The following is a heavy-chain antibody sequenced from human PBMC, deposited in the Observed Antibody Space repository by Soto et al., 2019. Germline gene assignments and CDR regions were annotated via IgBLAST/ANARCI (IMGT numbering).Heavy chain of an antibody. Sequence: GGSLRLSCTTSGFTFGDYALSWVRQAPGKGLEWVGFIRRNAYGGTTDYAASVKGRFTISRDDSKSIAYLQMNSLRTEDTALYYCTRASSVDFDFWGQGTLVTVSS. V-gene: IGHV3-49*04. J-gene: IGHJ4*02. CDR3: TRASSVDFDF. CDR1: GFTFGDYA. D-gene: IGHD2-21*01. CDR2: IRRNAYGGTT.